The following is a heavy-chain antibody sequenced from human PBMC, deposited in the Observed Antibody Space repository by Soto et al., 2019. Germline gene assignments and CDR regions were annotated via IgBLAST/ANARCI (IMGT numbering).Heavy chain of an antibody. Sequence: GASVKVSCKASGYTFTTYVMHWVRQAPGQRLEWMGWINAGNGSTSYAQKFQGRVTMTRDTSTSTVYMELSSLRSEDTAVYYCARGDYYDSSGYYDYWGQGTLVTVSS. V-gene: IGHV1-3*01. J-gene: IGHJ4*02. CDR3: ARGDYYDSSGYYDY. D-gene: IGHD3-22*01. CDR1: GYTFTTYV. CDR2: INAGNGST.